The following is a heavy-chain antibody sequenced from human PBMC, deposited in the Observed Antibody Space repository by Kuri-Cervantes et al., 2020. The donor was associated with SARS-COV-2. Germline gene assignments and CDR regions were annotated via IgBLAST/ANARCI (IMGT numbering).Heavy chain of an antibody. D-gene: IGHD3-3*01. Sequence: SVKVSCKASGGTFSSYAISWVRQAPGQGLEWMGGIIPIFGTANYAQKLQGRVTMTTDTSTSTAHMELRSLRSDDTAVYYCAREGGGDPLVLGFGVVIHDAFDIWGQGTMVTVSS. J-gene: IGHJ3*02. CDR2: IIPIFGTA. V-gene: IGHV1-69*05. CDR3: AREGGGDPLVLGFGVVIHDAFDI. CDR1: GGTFSSYA.